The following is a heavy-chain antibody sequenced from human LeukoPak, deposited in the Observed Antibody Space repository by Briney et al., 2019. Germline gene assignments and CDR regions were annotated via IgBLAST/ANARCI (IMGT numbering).Heavy chain of an antibody. CDR3: ARDLYYYGSGSYPDY. J-gene: IGHJ4*02. CDR1: GGTFSSYA. CDR2: IIPIFGTA. D-gene: IGHD3-10*01. Sequence: SVKVSCKASGGTFSSYAISWVRQAPGQGLEWMGGIIPIFGTANYAQKFQGRVTITADKSTSTAYMELSSLRSEDTAVYYCARDLYYYGSGSYPDYWGQGTLVTVSS. V-gene: IGHV1-69*06.